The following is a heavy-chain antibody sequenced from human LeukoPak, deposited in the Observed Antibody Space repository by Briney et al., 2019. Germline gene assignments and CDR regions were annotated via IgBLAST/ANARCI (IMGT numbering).Heavy chain of an antibody. D-gene: IGHD2-15*01. CDR3: ARDTAYCSGGSCYSIGGTGFDY. Sequence: SVKVSCKASGDTFSSYAISWVRQAPGQGLEWMGRIIPILGIANYAQKFQGRVTITADKSTSTAYMELSSLRSEDTAVYYCARDTAYCSGGSCYSIGGTGFDYWGQGTLVTVSS. CDR1: GDTFSSYA. J-gene: IGHJ4*02. V-gene: IGHV1-69*04. CDR2: IIPILGIA.